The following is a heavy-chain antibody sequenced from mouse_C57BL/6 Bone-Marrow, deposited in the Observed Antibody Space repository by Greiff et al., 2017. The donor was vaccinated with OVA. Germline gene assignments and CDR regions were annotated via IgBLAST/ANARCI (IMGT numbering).Heavy chain of an antibody. J-gene: IGHJ2*01. CDR3: TNYGSSYLYYFDY. D-gene: IGHD1-1*01. CDR2: IRLKSDNYAT. Sequence: EVNVVESGGGLVQPGGSMKLSCVASGFTFSNYWMNWVRQSPEKGLEWVAQIRLKSDNYATHYAESVKGRFTISRDDSKSSVYLQMNNLRAEDTGIYYCTNYGSSYLYYFDYWGQGTTLTVSS. V-gene: IGHV6-3*01. CDR1: GFTFSNYW.